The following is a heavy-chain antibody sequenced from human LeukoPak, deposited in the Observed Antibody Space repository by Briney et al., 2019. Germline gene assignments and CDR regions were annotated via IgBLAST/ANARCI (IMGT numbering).Heavy chain of an antibody. D-gene: IGHD3-9*01. CDR3: ARGGYYDVLDYYYYMDV. V-gene: IGHV3-64*01. CDR1: GFTFSSYG. Sequence: GGSLRLSCAASGFTFSSYGMHWVRQAPGKGLEYASAISNNGGSTYYANSVKGRFIVSRDNSKNTLYLQMGSLGAEDMAVYYCARGGYYDVLDYYYYMDVWGKGTTVTVSS. CDR2: ISNNGGST. J-gene: IGHJ6*03.